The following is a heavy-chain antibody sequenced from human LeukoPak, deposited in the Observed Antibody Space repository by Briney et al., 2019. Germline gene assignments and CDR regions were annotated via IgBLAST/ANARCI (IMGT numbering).Heavy chain of an antibody. CDR1: GFTFSSYS. V-gene: IGHV3-21*01. CDR2: ISSSITYI. J-gene: IGHJ4*02. D-gene: IGHD2-8*01. Sequence: VGALRHSCAASGFTFSSYSMNCGRQAPGKGREWGSSISSSITYINHGDSVKGRFNISRDNAKNSLYLQMNSLRAEDTAVYYCERAGRTGSNDRGYWGQGTLVTVSS. CDR3: ERAGRTGSNDRGY.